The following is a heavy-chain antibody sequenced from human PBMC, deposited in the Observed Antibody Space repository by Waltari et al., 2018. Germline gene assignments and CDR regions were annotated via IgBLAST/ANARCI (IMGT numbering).Heavy chain of an antibody. Sequence: QVQLQESGPGLVKPSQTLSLTCTVSGGSISSGSYYWSWIRQPAGKGLEWSGRIYNSGSTNNNPSLKSRFTISVDTSSNQFSLKLSSVPAADTAVYYCARGPLSWEYYFDYWGQGTLVTVFS. CDR2: IYNSGST. J-gene: IGHJ4*02. V-gene: IGHV4-61*02. D-gene: IGHD1-26*01. CDR1: GGSISSGSYY. CDR3: ARGPLSWEYYFDY.